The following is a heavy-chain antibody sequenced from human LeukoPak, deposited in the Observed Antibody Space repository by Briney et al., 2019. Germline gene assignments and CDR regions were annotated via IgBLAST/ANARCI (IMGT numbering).Heavy chain of an antibody. CDR3: AKDRYDCSTKICQPWDYSYMDV. V-gene: IGHV3-30*02. D-gene: IGHD2-2*01. CDR2: IRFDGGDT. Sequence: GRSLRLSCAASGFTFSSYIMHWVRQTPGKGLEWVAFIRFDGGDTYYAGSVKGRFTISRDNSKNTVYLQMNSLRDEDTAVYYCAKDRYDCSTKICQPWDYSYMDVWGKGTTVTVSS. CDR1: GFTFSSYI. J-gene: IGHJ6*03.